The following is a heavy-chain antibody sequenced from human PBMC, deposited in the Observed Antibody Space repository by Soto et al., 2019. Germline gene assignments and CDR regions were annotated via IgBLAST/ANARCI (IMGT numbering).Heavy chain of an antibody. V-gene: IGHV4-31*03. J-gene: IGHJ6*02. CDR2: IYYSGNT. D-gene: IGHD5-18*01. CDR1: GGSIRSGGYY. CDR3: ARDRLMATAGTARHYFGLDV. Sequence: SETLSLTCTVSGGSIRSGGYYWSWVRQNPRKGLEWIGNIYYSGNTYYNPSLKSRLTISVDTSKNQFSLNLSSVTAADTAVYYCARDRLMATAGTARHYFGLDVWGQGTTVTVSS.